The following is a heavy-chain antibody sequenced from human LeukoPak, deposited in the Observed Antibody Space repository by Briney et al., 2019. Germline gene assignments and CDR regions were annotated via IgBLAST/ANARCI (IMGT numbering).Heavy chain of an antibody. J-gene: IGHJ4*02. D-gene: IGHD1-7*01. V-gene: IGHV3-11*01. CDR2: IGGSDSIV. CDR3: ARELVAGTFDH. CDR1: EFNVNDYY. Sequence: GGFLRLSSEAPEFNVNDYYRSWGRKAPGKRAEWISDIGGSDSIVAYAGSVEGRFTISRDIAKNSLFLQMNSLRADDTAVYYCARELVAGTFDHWGQGILVTVSS.